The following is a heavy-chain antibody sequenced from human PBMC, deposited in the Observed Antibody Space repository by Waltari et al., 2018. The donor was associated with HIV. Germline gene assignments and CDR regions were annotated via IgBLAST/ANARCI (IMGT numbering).Heavy chain of an antibody. CDR3: ARDPYYYDSSGYLCYFDN. CDR2: ISYDGSNK. V-gene: IGHV3-30-3*01. J-gene: IGHJ4*02. D-gene: IGHD3-22*01. Sequence: QVQLVESGGGVVQPGRSLRLSCAASGFTFSSYAMHWVRQAPGKGLEWVAVISYDGSNKYYADSVKGRFTISRDNSKNTLYLQMNSLRAEDTAVYYCARDPYYYDSSGYLCYFDNWGQGTLVTVSS. CDR1: GFTFSSYA.